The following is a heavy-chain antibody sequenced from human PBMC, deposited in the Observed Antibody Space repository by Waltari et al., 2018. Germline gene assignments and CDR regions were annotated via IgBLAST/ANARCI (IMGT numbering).Heavy chain of an antibody. CDR1: GFTVSSNY. Sequence: EVQLVESGGGLIQPGGSLRLSCAASGFTVSSNYMSWVRQAPGKGLEWVSVIYSGGSTYYADSVKGRFTISRDNSKNTLYLQMNNLRVEDTAVYYCARDPSGSYHFDYWGQGTLVTVSS. V-gene: IGHV3-53*01. J-gene: IGHJ4*02. CDR2: IYSGGST. CDR3: ARDPSGSYHFDY. D-gene: IGHD1-26*01.